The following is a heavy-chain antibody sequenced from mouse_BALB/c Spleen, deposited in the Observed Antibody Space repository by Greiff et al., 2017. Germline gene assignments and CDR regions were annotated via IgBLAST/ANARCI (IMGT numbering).Heavy chain of an antibody. CDR1: GYTFTDYW. CDR3: ARMPSLGLPFDY. CDR2: IDTSDNYT. D-gene: IGHD4-1*01. V-gene: IGHV1-69*01. J-gene: IGHJ2*01. Sequence: VQLQQPGAELVMPGTSVKMSCKASGYTFTDYWMHWVKQRPGQGLEWIGAIDTSDNYTSYTQKFKGKATLTVDESSSTAYMQLSSLTSEDSAVYYCARMPSLGLPFDYGGQGTTLTVSS.